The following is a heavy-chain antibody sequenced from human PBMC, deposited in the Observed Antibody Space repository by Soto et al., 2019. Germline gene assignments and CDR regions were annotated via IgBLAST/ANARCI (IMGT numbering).Heavy chain of an antibody. J-gene: IGHJ6*02. CDR2: INHSGST. Sequence: SETLSLTCAFYGGSFSGYYWSWIRQPPGKGLEWIGEINHSGSTNYNPSLKSRVTISVDTSTNQFSLKLSSVTAADTAVYYCARRWGNFWSGYYSPYYYGMDVWGQGTTVTVSS. V-gene: IGHV4-34*01. CDR3: ARRWGNFWSGYYSPYYYGMDV. CDR1: GGSFSGYY. D-gene: IGHD3-3*01.